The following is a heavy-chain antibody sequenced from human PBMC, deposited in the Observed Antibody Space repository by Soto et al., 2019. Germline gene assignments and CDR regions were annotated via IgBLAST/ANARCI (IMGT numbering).Heavy chain of an antibody. CDR3: ARDQKRITIFGVVIRPNYGMDV. CDR2: INPSGGST. D-gene: IGHD3-3*01. Sequence: SVKVSCRASGYTFTSYDMHCVRQAPGQGLEWMGIINPSGGSTSYAQKFQGRVTMTRDTSTSTVYMELSSLRSEDTAVYYCARDQKRITIFGVVIRPNYGMDVWGQGTTVTVSS. J-gene: IGHJ6*02. CDR1: GYTFTSYD. V-gene: IGHV1-46*01.